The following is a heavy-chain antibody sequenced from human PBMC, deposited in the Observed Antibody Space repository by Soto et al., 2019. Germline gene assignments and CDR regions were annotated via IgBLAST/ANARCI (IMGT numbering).Heavy chain of an antibody. CDR2: IIPIFGTA. D-gene: IGHD3-3*01. Sequence: SVKVSCKASGGTFSSYAISWVRQAPGQGLEWIGGIIPIFGTANYAQKFQGRVKITADESTSTAYMELSSLRSEDTAVYYCARGSRFLEWFPAFDYWGQGTLVTVSS. CDR1: GGTFSSYA. V-gene: IGHV1-69*13. J-gene: IGHJ4*02. CDR3: ARGSRFLEWFPAFDY.